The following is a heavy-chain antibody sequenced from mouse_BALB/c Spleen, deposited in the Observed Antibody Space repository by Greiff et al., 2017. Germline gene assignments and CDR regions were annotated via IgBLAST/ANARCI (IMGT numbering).Heavy chain of an antibody. CDR3: AREGPGWFAY. CDR1: GFTFSSYA. J-gene: IGHJ3*01. V-gene: IGHV5-9-4*01. Sequence: EVMLVESGGGLVKPGGSLKLSCAASGFTFSSYAMSWVRQSPEKRLEWVAEISSGGSYTYYPDTVTGRFTISRDNAKNTLYLEMSSLRSEDTAMYYCAREGPGWFAYWGQGTLVTVSA. CDR2: ISSGGSYT.